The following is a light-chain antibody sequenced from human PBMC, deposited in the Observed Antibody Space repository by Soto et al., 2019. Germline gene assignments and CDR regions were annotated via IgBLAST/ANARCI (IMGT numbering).Light chain of an antibody. CDR3: QSYDSSPGVV. Sequence: QLVLTQPPSVSGAPGQRVTISCTGSSSNIGAGYDVHWYQQLPGTAPKLLIYGNSNRPSGVPDRFSGSKSGTSASLAITGLQAEDEADYYCQSYDSSPGVVFGGWTKLTVL. CDR2: GNS. J-gene: IGLJ2*01. V-gene: IGLV1-40*01. CDR1: SSNIGAGYD.